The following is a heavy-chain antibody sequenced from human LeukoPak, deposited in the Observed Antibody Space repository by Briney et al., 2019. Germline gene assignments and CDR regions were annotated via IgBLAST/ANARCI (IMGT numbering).Heavy chain of an antibody. J-gene: IGHJ6*03. Sequence: GSLRLSCAASGFTFDDYAMHWIRQPAGKGLEWIGRIYTSGSTNYNPSLKSRITISVDTSKNQFSLKLSSVTAADTAVYYCARTYCGGDCRGYYYSYYMDVWGKGTTVTISS. V-gene: IGHV4-4*07. D-gene: IGHD2-21*02. CDR3: ARTYCGGDCRGYYYSYYMDV. CDR2: IYTSGST. CDR1: GFTFDDYA.